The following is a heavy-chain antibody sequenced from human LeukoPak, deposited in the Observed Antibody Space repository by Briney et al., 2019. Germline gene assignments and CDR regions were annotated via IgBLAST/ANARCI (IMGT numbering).Heavy chain of an antibody. CDR3: AKDPGVYYYMDV. CDR1: GFTFSGYG. D-gene: IGHD2-8*01. Sequence: PGGSLRLSCAASGFTFSGYGMHWVRRAPGKGLEWVAFIWHDGSRTYYADSVKGRFAISRDNSKTIMYLQMSSLRVEDTAVYYCAKDPGVYYYMDVWGKGTSVTVSS. J-gene: IGHJ6*03. CDR2: IWHDGSRT. V-gene: IGHV3-30*02.